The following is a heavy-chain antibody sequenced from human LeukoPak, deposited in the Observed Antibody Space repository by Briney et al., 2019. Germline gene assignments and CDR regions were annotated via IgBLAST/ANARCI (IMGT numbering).Heavy chain of an antibody. V-gene: IGHV4-34*01. CDR3: ARVGRGYSYGCCDY. CDR2: INHSGST. Sequence: SETLSLTCAVYGGSFSGYYWSWIRQPPGKGLEWIGEINHSGSTNYNPSLKSRVTISVDTSKNQFSLKLSSVTAADTAVYYCARVGRGYSYGCCDYWGQGTLVTVSS. D-gene: IGHD5-18*01. CDR1: GGSFSGYY. J-gene: IGHJ4*02.